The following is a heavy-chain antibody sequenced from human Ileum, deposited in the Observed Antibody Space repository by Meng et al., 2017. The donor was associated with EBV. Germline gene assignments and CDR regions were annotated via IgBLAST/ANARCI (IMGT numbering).Heavy chain of an antibody. V-gene: IGHV4-59*07. D-gene: IGHD6-13*01. Sequence: QVQLQESGTGLVKPSDTLFLTCPAPGVSISGYYGNWIRQSPGKGLEWIGYIHYSGSTNYSPSLKSRVSISVDTSRNQISLKLNSVTGADTAVYYCARGFVPPTGVAASDFFDYWGKGTLVTVSS. CDR1: GVSISGYY. CDR3: ARGFVPPTGVAASDFFDY. CDR2: IHYSGST. J-gene: IGHJ4*02.